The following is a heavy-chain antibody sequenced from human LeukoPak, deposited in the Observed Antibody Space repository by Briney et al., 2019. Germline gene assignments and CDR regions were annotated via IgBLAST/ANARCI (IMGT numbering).Heavy chain of an antibody. CDR3: ARDRDWNSGFDY. Sequence: GGSLRLSCAASGFTLSTYNMKWVRQAPRKGLEWVSSIITSSSYIYYADSVKGRFTISRDNARDSLYLQMNSLRAEDTAVYYCARDRDWNSGFDYWGQGTLVTVSS. CDR1: GFTLSTYN. J-gene: IGHJ4*02. D-gene: IGHD1-7*01. CDR2: IITSSSYI. V-gene: IGHV3-21*01.